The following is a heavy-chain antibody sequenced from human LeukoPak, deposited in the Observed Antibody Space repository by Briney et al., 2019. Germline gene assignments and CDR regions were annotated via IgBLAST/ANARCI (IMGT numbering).Heavy chain of an antibody. V-gene: IGHV3-23*01. D-gene: IGHD1-26*01. CDR1: GFTFSNYA. CDR2: LSGTGGST. CDR3: ARDYRSTFDY. J-gene: IGHJ4*02. Sequence: GGSLRLSCAASGFTFSNYAMSWVRQAPGKGLEWVSTLSGTGGSTYYADSVKGRFTISRDNSKNTLYLQVSSLRAEDTAVYYCARDYRSTFDYWGQGTLVTVSS.